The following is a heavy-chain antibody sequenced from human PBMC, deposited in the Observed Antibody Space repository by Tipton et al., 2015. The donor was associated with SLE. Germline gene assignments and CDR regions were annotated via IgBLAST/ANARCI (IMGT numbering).Heavy chain of an antibody. Sequence: TLSLTCTVSGASIRSTTFYWGWIRQPPGKGLEWIGSISDSGSTHYNPSLKSRVTISVDTSKNQLSLKVSSVTAADTAVYYCARELGEQWLERNNWFDPWGQGTLVTVS. V-gene: IGHV4-39*07. CDR1: GASIRSTTFY. J-gene: IGHJ5*02. D-gene: IGHD6-19*01. CDR2: ISDSGST. CDR3: ARELGEQWLERNNWFDP.